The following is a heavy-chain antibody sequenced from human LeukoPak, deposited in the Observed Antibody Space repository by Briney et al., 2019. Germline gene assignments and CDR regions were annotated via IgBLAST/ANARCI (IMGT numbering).Heavy chain of an antibody. D-gene: IGHD3-3*01. CDR1: GFTFSSYS. CDR3: ARDGFGIFGVVSRDYGMDV. J-gene: IGHJ6*02. V-gene: IGHV3-21*01. CDR2: ISSSSYI. Sequence: GGSLRLSCAASGFTFSSYSMNWVRQAPGKGLEWVSSISSSSYIYYADSVKGRFTISRDNAKNSLYLQMNSLRAEDTAVYYCARDGFGIFGVVSRDYGMDVWGQGTTVTVSS.